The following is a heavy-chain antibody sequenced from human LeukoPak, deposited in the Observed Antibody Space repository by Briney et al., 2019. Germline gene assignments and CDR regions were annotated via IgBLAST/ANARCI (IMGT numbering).Heavy chain of an antibody. CDR2: INPNSGGT. V-gene: IGHV1-2*02. D-gene: IGHD3-22*01. J-gene: IGHJ4*02. CDR3: ATDIAYYYDSSGSRDGTFDY. Sequence: ASVKVSCKASGYTFTGYYMHWVRQAPGQGLEWMGWINPNSGGTNYAQKFQGRVTMTRDTSISTAYMELSSLRSEDTAVYYCATDIAYYYDSSGSRDGTFDYWGQGTLVTVSS. CDR1: GYTFTGYY.